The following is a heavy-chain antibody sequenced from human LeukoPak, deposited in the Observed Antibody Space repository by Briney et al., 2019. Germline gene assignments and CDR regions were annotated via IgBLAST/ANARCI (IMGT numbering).Heavy chain of an antibody. CDR2: ISGSGGST. J-gene: IGHJ5*02. CDR1: GFTFSSYA. CDR3: AKQGADTAMVVNWFDP. Sequence: PGGSLRLSCAASGFTFSSYAMSWVRQAPGKGLEWVSAISGSGGSTYYADSVKGRFTISRDNSKNTLYLQMNSLRAEDTAVYYCAKQGADTAMVVNWFDPWGQGTLVTVSS. V-gene: IGHV3-23*01. D-gene: IGHD5-18*01.